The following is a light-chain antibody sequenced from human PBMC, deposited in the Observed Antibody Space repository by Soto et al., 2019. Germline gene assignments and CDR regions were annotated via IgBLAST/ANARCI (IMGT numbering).Light chain of an antibody. CDR1: QGMXSNY. Sequence: IGLTKSAGTLSLSPGEGASLSCRASQGMXSNYSAGFQQKPGQAPRLRXSAASNRAWDVPDRFSGSGSWTDFTLTISRLDPEDFAAYYCLQYGSATHTFGQGTRLEIK. CDR3: LQYGSATHT. V-gene: IGKV3-20*01. J-gene: IGKJ5*01. CDR2: AAS.